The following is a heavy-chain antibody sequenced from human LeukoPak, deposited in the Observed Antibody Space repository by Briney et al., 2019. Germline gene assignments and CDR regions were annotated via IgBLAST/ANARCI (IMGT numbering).Heavy chain of an antibody. CDR2: IYYSGST. CDR1: GGSISSYY. Sequence: SETLSLTCTVSGGSISSYYWSWIRHPPGKGLERIGYIYYSGSTNYNPSLKSRVTILVDTSKNQFSLKLSSGTAADTAVYYCARMGQYYDVCSGYYTVPRNWFDPWGQGTLGTVSS. CDR3: ARMGQYYDVCSGYYTVPRNWFDP. V-gene: IGHV4-59*01. J-gene: IGHJ5*02. D-gene: IGHD3-3*01.